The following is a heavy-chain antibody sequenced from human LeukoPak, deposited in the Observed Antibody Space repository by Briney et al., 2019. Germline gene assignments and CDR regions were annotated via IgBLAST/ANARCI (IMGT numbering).Heavy chain of an antibody. V-gene: IGHV1-46*01. CDR1: GYTFTSYY. Sequence: GASVKVSCKASGYTFTSYYMHWVRQAPGQGLEWMGIINPSGGSTSYAQKFQGRVTMTRDTSTSTVYMELSSLRSEDTAVYYCARVTVEMATTAGGDFDCWGQGSLVTVSS. CDR3: ARVTVEMATTAGGDFDC. D-gene: IGHD5-24*01. J-gene: IGHJ4*02. CDR2: INPSGGST.